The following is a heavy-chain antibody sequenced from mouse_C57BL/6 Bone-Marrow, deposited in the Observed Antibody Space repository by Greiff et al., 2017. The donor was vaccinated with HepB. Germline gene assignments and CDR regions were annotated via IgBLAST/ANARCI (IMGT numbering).Heavy chain of an antibody. V-gene: IGHV1-64*01. CDR2: IHPNSGST. J-gene: IGHJ2*01. CDR1: GYTFTSYW. CDR3: GPGRYYFDY. Sequence: VKLQQPGAELVKPGASVKLSCKASGYTFTSYWMHWVKQRPGQGLEWIGMIHPNSGSTNYNERFKSKATLTVDKSSSTAYMQLSSLTSEDSAVYYCGPGRYYFDYWGQGTTLTVSS.